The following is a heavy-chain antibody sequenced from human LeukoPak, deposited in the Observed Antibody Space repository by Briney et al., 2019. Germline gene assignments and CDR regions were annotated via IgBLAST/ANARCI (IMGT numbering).Heavy chain of an antibody. V-gene: IGHV4-61*02. CDR2: IYTSGST. CDR3: ARGAAAGGPHYYYYYYMDV. J-gene: IGHJ6*03. Sequence: SETLSLTCTVSGGSLSSGSYYWSWLRQPAGKGLEWIGRIYTSGSTNYNPSLKSRVTISVDTSKNQFSLKLSSVTAADTAVYYCARGAAAGGPHYYYYYYMDVWGKGTTVTVSS. D-gene: IGHD6-13*01. CDR1: GGSLSSGSYY.